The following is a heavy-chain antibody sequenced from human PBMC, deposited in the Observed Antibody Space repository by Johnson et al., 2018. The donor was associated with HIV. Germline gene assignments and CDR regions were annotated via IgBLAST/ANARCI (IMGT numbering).Heavy chain of an antibody. J-gene: IGHJ3*02. CDR2: ISSSGSTI. D-gene: IGHD6-13*01. CDR3: ARARDRSSSRDAFDI. Sequence: QVQLVESGGGLVKPGGSLRLSCAASGFTFSDYYMSWIRQAPGKGLEWVSYISSSGSTIYYADSVKGRFPISRDNSKNTLYLQMNSLRAEDTAVYYCARARDRSSSRDAFDIWGQGTMVTVSS. V-gene: IGHV3-11*04. CDR1: GFTFSDYY.